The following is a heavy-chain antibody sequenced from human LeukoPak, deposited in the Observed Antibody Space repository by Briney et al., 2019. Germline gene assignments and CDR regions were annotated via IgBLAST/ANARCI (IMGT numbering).Heavy chain of an antibody. J-gene: IGHJ4*02. D-gene: IGHD3-22*01. CDR2: IYHSGST. Sequence: SETLSLTCTVSGGSISSGYYWGWIRQPPGKGLEWIGSIYHSGSTYYNPSLKSRVTISVDTSKNQFSLKLSSVTAADTAVYYCARYYDSSGHLDYWGQGTLVTVSS. CDR3: ARYYDSSGHLDY. CDR1: GGSISSGYY. V-gene: IGHV4-38-2*02.